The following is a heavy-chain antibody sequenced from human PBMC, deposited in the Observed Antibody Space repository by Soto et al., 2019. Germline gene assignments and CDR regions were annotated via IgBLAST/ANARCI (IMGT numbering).Heavy chain of an antibody. CDR1: GGPFSGYY. CDR3: AREGDFWSGYPDY. V-gene: IGHV4-34*01. CDR2: INHSGST. Sequence: SATLSLTCAVYGGPFSGYYWSWIRQPPGKGQEWIWEINHSGSTNYNPSLKSRVTISVDTSKNQFSLKLSSVTAADTAVYYCAREGDFWSGYPDYWGQGTLVTV. D-gene: IGHD3-3*01. J-gene: IGHJ4*02.